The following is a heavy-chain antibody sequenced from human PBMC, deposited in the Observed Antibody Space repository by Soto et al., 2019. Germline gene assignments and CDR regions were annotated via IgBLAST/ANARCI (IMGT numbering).Heavy chain of an antibody. Sequence: ASVKVSCKVSGYTLTELSMHWVRQAPGKGLEWMGGFDPEDGETIYAQKFQGRVTMTEDTSTDTAYMELSSLRSEDTAVYYCAAYPSFLEWLFRFDYWGQGTLVTVSS. J-gene: IGHJ4*02. CDR2: FDPEDGET. CDR1: GYTLTELS. CDR3: AAYPSFLEWLFRFDY. D-gene: IGHD3-3*01. V-gene: IGHV1-24*01.